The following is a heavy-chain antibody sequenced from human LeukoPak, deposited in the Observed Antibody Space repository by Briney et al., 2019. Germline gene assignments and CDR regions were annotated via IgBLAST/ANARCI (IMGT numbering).Heavy chain of an antibody. CDR1: GYTFTGHY. J-gene: IGHJ3*02. CDR2: INPNSGST. Sequence: ASVKVSCKASGYTFTGHYMHWVRQAPGQGIEWMGWINPNSGSTNYAQKFQGRVTMTRDASTSTVYMELSRLRSDDTAVYYCARPTRRGYYPFWDSFDIWGQGTRVTVSS. CDR3: ARPTRRGYYPFWDSFDI. D-gene: IGHD3-3*01. V-gene: IGHV1-2*02.